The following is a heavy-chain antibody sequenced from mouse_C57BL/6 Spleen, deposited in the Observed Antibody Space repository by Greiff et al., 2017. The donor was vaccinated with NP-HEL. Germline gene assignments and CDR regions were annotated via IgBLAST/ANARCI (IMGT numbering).Heavy chain of an antibody. CDR3: ARYYSNSYYFDY. Sequence: QVHVKQPGAELVKPGASVKLSCKASGYTFTSYWMHWVKQRPGRGLEWIGRIDPNSGGTKYNEKFKSKATLTVDKPSSTAYMQLSSLTSEDSAVYYCARYYSNSYYFDYWGQGTTLTVSS. J-gene: IGHJ2*01. V-gene: IGHV1-72*01. CDR2: IDPNSGGT. CDR1: GYTFTSYW. D-gene: IGHD2-5*01.